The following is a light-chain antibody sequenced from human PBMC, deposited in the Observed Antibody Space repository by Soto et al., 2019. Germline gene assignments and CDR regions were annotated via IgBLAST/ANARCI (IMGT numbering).Light chain of an antibody. CDR2: DAS. CDR3: QQYDSFPWT. CDR1: QSISNW. Sequence: DIQMTQSPSTLSASVGDRVNITCRASQSISNWLAWYQQKPGKAPKFLISDASSLESGIPSRFSGSGSGTEFTLNISSLQPDDFANYFCQQYDSFPWTFGHGTKVEV. J-gene: IGKJ1*01. V-gene: IGKV1-5*01.